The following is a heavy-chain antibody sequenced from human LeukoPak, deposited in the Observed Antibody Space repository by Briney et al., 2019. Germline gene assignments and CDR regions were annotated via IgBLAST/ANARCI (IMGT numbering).Heavy chain of an antibody. D-gene: IGHD4/OR15-4a*01. Sequence: GASVTVSCKASGGTFSSYVINWVRQAPGQGLEWMGGIIPIFGTANYAQKFQGRVTITADESTSTAHMELGSLRSEDTAVYYCARDADYSTQYNGMDVWGQGTTVTVSS. CDR3: ARDADYSTQYNGMDV. CDR2: IIPIFGTA. V-gene: IGHV1-69*01. CDR1: GGTFSSYV. J-gene: IGHJ6*02.